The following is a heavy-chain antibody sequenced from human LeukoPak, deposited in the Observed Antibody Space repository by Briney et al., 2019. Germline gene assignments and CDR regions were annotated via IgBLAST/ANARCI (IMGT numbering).Heavy chain of an antibody. D-gene: IGHD6-19*01. J-gene: IGHJ4*02. CDR3: ARRSSGWDHLDY. V-gene: IGHV4-39*01. CDR2: IYYSGST. CDR1: GGSISSSSYC. Sequence: PSDTLFLTCTVSGGSISSSSYCWGWIRQPPGKWLEWIGSIYYSGSTYYNPSLKSRVTISVDTSKNQFSLKLSSVTAADTAVYYCARRSSGWDHLDYSGQGTLVTVSS.